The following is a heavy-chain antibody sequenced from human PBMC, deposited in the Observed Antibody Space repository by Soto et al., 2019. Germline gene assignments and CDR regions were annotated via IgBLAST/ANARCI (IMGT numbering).Heavy chain of an antibody. CDR3: AKDVGQQLVLNYGMDV. Sequence: QVQLVESGGGVIQPGTSLSLSCGSSGFTFRSFGMYWVRQVPGKGLEWVAVVSYDGNHKYYADSVKGRFTVSRDNAKNXLYLQMNSLRGEDTAVYYCAKDVGQQLVLNYGMDVWGQGTTVTVSS. J-gene: IGHJ6*02. V-gene: IGHV3-30*18. CDR2: VSYDGNHK. D-gene: IGHD6-13*01. CDR1: GFTFRSFG.